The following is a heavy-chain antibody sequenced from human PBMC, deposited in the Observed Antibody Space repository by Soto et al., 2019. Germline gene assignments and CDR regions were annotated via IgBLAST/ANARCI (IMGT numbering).Heavy chain of an antibody. CDR1: GYTFTSYV. CDR3: AAGFCSGGSCYSGFLVNFEY. V-gene: IGHV1-3*01. CDR2: INAGNGNT. Sequence: ASVKVSCKASGYTFTSYVIHWVRQAPGQRLEWMGWINAGNGNTKYSQKSQGRVIITRDTSASTAYMELSSLRSEDTAVYYCAAGFCSGGSCYSGFLVNFEYWGQGTLVTVSS. D-gene: IGHD2-15*01. J-gene: IGHJ4*02.